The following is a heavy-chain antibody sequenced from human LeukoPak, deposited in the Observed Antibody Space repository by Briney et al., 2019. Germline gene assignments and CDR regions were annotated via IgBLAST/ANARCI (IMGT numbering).Heavy chain of an antibody. V-gene: IGHV4-39*07. D-gene: IGHD3-16*01. J-gene: IGHJ4*02. CDR1: GGSISSYY. CDR3: ATYVSGTGGLD. Sequence: SETLSLTCTVSGGSISSYYWGWIRQPPGRYLEWIGNIYYSGSTYYNPSLRSRVTISVDTSRNQFSLKLSSVTAADTAMYYCATYVSGTGGLDWGQGTLVTVSS. CDR2: IYYSGST.